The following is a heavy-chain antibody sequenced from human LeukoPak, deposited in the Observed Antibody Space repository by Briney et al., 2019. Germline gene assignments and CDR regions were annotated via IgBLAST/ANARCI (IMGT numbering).Heavy chain of an antibody. CDR3: ARLRVSDASTY. CDR2: INPNTGGT. CDR1: GYIFTDSH. Sequence: ASVKVSCKASGYIFTDSHLHWVRQAPKQGLEWMGWINPNTGGTNYAQKFQGRVTMTRVTSITTAYMELSSLKSDDTAVYYCARLRVSDASTYWGQGTRVTISA. D-gene: IGHD2-2*01. J-gene: IGHJ4*02. V-gene: IGHV1-2*02.